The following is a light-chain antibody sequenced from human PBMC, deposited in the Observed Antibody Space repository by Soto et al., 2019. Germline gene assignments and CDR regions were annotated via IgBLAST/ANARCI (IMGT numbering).Light chain of an antibody. CDR1: QSVGSY. CDR2: DAS. J-gene: IGKJ4*01. CDR3: QQRSNGLT. V-gene: IGKV3-11*01. Sequence: IVLTQSPATLSLSPGERATLSFRASQSVGSYLSWYQQKPGQATRLLIYDASNRATGIPARFSGSGSGTDFILIISGLEPEDSAVYCCQQRSNGLTFGGGTKVDIK.